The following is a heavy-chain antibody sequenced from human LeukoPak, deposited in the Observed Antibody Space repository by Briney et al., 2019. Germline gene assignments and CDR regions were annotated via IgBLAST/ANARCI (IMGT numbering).Heavy chain of an antibody. D-gene: IGHD5-12*01. J-gene: IGHJ4*02. V-gene: IGHV4-61*02. Sequence: SETLSLTCTVSGVSISSGSYYWSWIRQPAGRGLEWIGRIYTSGSTNYNPSLKSRVTISVDTSKNQFSLKLSSVTAADTAVYYCARGGGYSGYDQGEFDYWGQGTLVTVSS. CDR2: IYTSGST. CDR1: GVSISSGSYY. CDR3: ARGGGYSGYDQGEFDY.